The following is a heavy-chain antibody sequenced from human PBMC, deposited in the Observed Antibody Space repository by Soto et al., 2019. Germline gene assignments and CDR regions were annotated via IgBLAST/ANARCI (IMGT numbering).Heavy chain of an antibody. CDR1: GSSITRFY. CDR3: ARGGSQRSFDY. D-gene: IGHD1-26*01. Sequence: QVQLQESGPGLVKPSETLSLTCTVSGSSITRFYWSWIRQPPGKGLECLGYVYYTGRTNYNPSLKSRVTISVDTSKNQCSLNLSSVTAADTAVYYCARGGSQRSFDYWGQGTLVTVSS. CDR2: VYYTGRT. V-gene: IGHV4-59*01. J-gene: IGHJ4*02.